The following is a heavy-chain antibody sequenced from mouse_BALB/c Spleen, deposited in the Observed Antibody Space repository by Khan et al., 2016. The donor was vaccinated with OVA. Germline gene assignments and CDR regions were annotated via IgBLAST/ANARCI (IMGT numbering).Heavy chain of an antibody. CDR3: TRLVDY. CDR1: GFTFSSYA. V-gene: IGHV5-6-5*01. CDR2: ISSGGRT. Sequence: EVQLVESGGGLVKPGGSLKLSCAASGFTFSSYAMPWVHQTPEKRLKWVASISSGGRTHSSASVMSGFTIFRVDARNIPSLQMSGLRSEDTAMYYCTRLVDYGGQGTSVTVSS. J-gene: IGHJ4*01. D-gene: IGHD2-2*01.